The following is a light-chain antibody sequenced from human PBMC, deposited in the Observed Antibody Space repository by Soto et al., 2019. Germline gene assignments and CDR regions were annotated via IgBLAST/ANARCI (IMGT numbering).Light chain of an antibody. CDR2: DVS. Sequence: DIQMTQSPSTLSASVGDRVTITCRASQSISSWLAWYQQKPGKAPKLLIYDVSSLESGVPSRFSGSGSGTEFTLTINNLHPDDFATYYCQQYISYSWTFGQGTKGDIK. V-gene: IGKV1-5*01. J-gene: IGKJ1*01. CDR1: QSISSW. CDR3: QQYISYSWT.